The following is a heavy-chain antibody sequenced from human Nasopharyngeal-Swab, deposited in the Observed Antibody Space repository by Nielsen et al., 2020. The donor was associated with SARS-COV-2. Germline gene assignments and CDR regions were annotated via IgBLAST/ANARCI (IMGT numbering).Heavy chain of an antibody. V-gene: IGHV3-30*04. Sequence: GESLKISCAASGFTFSSYAMHWVRQAPGKGLEWVAVISYDGSNKYYADSVKGRFTISRDNSKNTLYLQMNSLRAEDTAVYYCAEIFTSLLDDDFDVWGQGTMVTVSS. D-gene: IGHD3-3*01. J-gene: IGHJ3*01. CDR3: AEIFTSLLDDDFDV. CDR2: ISYDGSNK. CDR1: GFTFSSYA.